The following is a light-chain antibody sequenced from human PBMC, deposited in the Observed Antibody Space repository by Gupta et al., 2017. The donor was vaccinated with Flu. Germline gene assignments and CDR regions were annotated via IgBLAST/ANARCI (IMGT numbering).Light chain of an antibody. CDR1: QNGGRQ. Sequence: PATLPLSSGETATLSCRASQNGGRQIAWYQQKPGRAPRLIMVDASNRATGIPARFSGSGSGTDCTLTISNLETEDFAVDFCQQRSLGPLTCGSGTKVEI. CDR3: QQRSLGPLT. V-gene: IGKV3-11*01. J-gene: IGKJ4*01. CDR2: DAS.